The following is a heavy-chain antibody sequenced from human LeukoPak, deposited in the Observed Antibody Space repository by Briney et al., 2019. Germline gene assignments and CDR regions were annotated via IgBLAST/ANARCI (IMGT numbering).Heavy chain of an antibody. CDR1: GFTFSSYG. D-gene: IGHD3-22*01. CDR2: ISYDGSNK. CDR3: AKPALIVVVIKNYFDY. J-gene: IGHJ4*02. V-gene: IGHV3-30*18. Sequence: GGSLRLSCAASGFTFSSYGMTWVRQAPGKGLEWVAVISYDGSNKYYADSVKGRFTISRDNSKNTLYLQMNSLRAEDTAVYYCAKPALIVVVIKNYFDYWGQGTLVTVSS.